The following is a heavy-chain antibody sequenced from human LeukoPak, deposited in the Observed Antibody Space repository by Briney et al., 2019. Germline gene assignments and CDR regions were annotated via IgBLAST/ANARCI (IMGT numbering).Heavy chain of an antibody. CDR2: INPNSGGT. D-gene: IGHD4-23*01. CDR1: GYTFTSYY. V-gene: IGHV1-2*02. Sequence: ASVKVSCKASGYTFTSYYMHWVRQAPGQGLEWMGWINPNSGGTNYAQKFQGRVTMTRDTSISTAYMELSRLRSDDTAVYYCATVVTQYYYFDYWGQGTLVTVSS. CDR3: ATVVTQYYYFDY. J-gene: IGHJ4*02.